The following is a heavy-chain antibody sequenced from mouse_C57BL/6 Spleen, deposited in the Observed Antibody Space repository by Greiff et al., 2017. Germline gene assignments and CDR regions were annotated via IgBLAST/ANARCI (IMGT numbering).Heavy chain of an antibody. J-gene: IGHJ4*01. D-gene: IGHD2-2*01. V-gene: IGHV1-82*01. Sequence: VHLVESGPELVKPGASVKISCKASGYAFSSSWMNWVKQRPGKGLEGIGRIYTGDGDTNYNGKFKGKATLTADKYSSTAYMQLSSLTSEDSAVYFCARGNGYDVGAMDYWGQGTSVTVSS. CDR2: IYTGDGDT. CDR1: GYAFSSSW. CDR3: ARGNGYDVGAMDY.